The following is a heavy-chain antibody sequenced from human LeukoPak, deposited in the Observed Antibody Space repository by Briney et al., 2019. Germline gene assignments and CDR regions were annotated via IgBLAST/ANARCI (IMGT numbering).Heavy chain of an antibody. CDR3: VRDRQIIGPRPDWNYNYMDV. Sequence: PGGSLRLSCAASGFTFSSYWMSWVRQAPGKGLEWVANIKQDGSEKYYVDSVKGRFTISRDNAKNSLYLQMNSLRAEDTGIYYCVRDRQIIGPRPDWNYNYMDVWGKGTTVTVSS. V-gene: IGHV3-7*01. D-gene: IGHD3/OR15-3a*01. CDR2: IKQDGSEK. J-gene: IGHJ6*03. CDR1: GFTFSSYW.